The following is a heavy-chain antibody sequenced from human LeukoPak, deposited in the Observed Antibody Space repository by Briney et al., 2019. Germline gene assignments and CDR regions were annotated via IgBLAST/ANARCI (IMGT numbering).Heavy chain of an antibody. D-gene: IGHD3-10*01. CDR2: IYSGDST. J-gene: IGHJ6*02. V-gene: IGHV3-66*01. CDR3: ASEVRGPNRNWYYYGMDV. Sequence: PGGSLRLSCAASGFTVSSNYMSWVRQAPGKGLEWVSVIYSGDSTNYADSVKGRFTISRDNSKNTLYLQMNSLRAEDTAVYYCASEVRGPNRNWYYYGMDVWGQGTTVTVSS. CDR1: GFTVSSNY.